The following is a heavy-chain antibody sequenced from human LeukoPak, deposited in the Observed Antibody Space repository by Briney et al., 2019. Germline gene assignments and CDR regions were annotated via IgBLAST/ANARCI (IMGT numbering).Heavy chain of an antibody. CDR2: IYYTGNT. CDR1: AGSISGYY. CDR3: ARERVIATTYDAFDI. J-gene: IGHJ3*02. D-gene: IGHD2-15*01. V-gene: IGHV4-59*01. Sequence: PSETLSLTCTVSAGSISGYYWTWIRQSPGKGLEWIGNIYYTGNTDYNRSLKSRVTISIDTSKNQFSLKLRSVTAADTALYYCARERVIATTYDAFDIWGQGTMVTVSS.